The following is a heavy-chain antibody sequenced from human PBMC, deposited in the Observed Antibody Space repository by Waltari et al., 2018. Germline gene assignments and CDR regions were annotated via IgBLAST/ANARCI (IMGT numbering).Heavy chain of an antibody. Sequence: QVQLQQWGAGLLKPSETLSLTCAVYGGSFSGYYWSWIRQPPGKGLEWIGEINHSGSTNYNPSLKSRVTISEETSKNQFSLKLSSVTAADTAVYYCARGRKSKNYGSGSYYNYWGQGTLVTVSS. CDR2: INHSGST. J-gene: IGHJ4*02. D-gene: IGHD3-10*01. V-gene: IGHV4-34*01. CDR1: GGSFSGYY. CDR3: ARGRKSKNYGSGSYYNY.